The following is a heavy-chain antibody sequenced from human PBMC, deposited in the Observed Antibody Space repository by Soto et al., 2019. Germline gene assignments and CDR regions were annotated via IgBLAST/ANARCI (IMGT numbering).Heavy chain of an antibody. Sequence: LRLSCAASGFTFSSYGMHWVRQAPGKGLEWVAVISYDGSNKYYADSVKGRSTISRDNSKNTLYLQMNSLRAEDTAVYYCAKVGYCSSTSCYNDYWGQGTLVTVSS. J-gene: IGHJ4*02. CDR2: ISYDGSNK. CDR3: AKVGYCSSTSCYNDY. CDR1: GFTFSSYG. V-gene: IGHV3-30*18. D-gene: IGHD2-2*02.